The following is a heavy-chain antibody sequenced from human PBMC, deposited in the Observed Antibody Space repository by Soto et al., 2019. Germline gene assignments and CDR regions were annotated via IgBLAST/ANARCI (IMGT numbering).Heavy chain of an antibody. D-gene: IGHD3-22*01. V-gene: IGHV3-11*01. CDR3: ARDGVACHYDSSGYCSTLYYSYGMDV. CDR2: ISSSGSTI. CDR1: GFTFSDYY. J-gene: IGHJ6*02. Sequence: QVQLVESGGGLVKPGGSLRLSCAASGFTFSDYYMSWIRQAPGKGLEWVSYISSSGSTIYYADSVKGRFTISRDNAKNSLYLQMNSLRAEDTAVYYCARDGVACHYDSSGYCSTLYYSYGMDVWGQGTTVTVSS.